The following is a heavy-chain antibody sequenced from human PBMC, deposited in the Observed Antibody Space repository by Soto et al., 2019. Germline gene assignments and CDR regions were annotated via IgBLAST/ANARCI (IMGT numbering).Heavy chain of an antibody. CDR1: GGTFSSYT. Sequence: QVQLVQSGAEVKQPGSSVKVSCKASGGTFSSYTISWVRQAPGQGLEWMGRIIPILGIANYAQKFQGRVTITADKSTSTAYMELSSLRSEDTAVYYCARGIAAPPVYYFDYWGQGTLVTVSS. CDR2: IIPILGIA. V-gene: IGHV1-69*02. CDR3: ARGIAAPPVYYFDY. D-gene: IGHD6-25*01. J-gene: IGHJ4*02.